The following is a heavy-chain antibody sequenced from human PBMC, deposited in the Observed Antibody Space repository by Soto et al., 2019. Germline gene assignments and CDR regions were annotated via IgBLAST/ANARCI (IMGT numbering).Heavy chain of an antibody. J-gene: IGHJ4*02. D-gene: IGHD3-10*01. Sequence: GGSLRLSCAASGFTFSSYAMSWVRQAPGKGLEWVSAISGSGGSTYYADSVKGRFTISRDNSKNTLYLQMNSLRAEDTAVYYCAKKAGLLLWFGESISFAYWGQGTLVTVSS. CDR3: AKKAGLLLWFGESISFAY. CDR1: GFTFSSYA. V-gene: IGHV3-23*01. CDR2: ISGSGGST.